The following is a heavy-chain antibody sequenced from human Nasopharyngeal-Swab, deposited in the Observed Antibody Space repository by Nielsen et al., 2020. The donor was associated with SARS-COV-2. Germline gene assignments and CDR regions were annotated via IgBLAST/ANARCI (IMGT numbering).Heavy chain of an antibody. D-gene: IGHD3-22*01. J-gene: IGHJ4*02. CDR3: ARQDYYDRGFDY. CDR2: INHSGST. V-gene: IGHV4-34*01. Sequence: WIRQPPGKGLEWIREINHSGSTYYNPSLKSRVTISVDTSKNQFSLKLSSVTAADTAVYYCARQDYYDRGFDYWGQGTLVTVSS.